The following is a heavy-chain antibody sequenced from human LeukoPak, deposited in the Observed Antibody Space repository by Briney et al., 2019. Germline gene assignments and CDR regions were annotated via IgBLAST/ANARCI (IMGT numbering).Heavy chain of an antibody. CDR3: ARSYYYGSGSSPRYFDY. V-gene: IGHV4-59*05. CDR1: GGSISSYY. CDR2: IYYSGST. D-gene: IGHD3-10*01. Sequence: PSETLSLTCTVSGGSISSYYWSWIRQPAGKGLEWIGSIYYSGSTYYNPSLKSRVTISVDTSKNQFSLKLSSVTAADTAVYYCARSYYYGSGSSPRYFDYWGQGTLVTVSS. J-gene: IGHJ4*02.